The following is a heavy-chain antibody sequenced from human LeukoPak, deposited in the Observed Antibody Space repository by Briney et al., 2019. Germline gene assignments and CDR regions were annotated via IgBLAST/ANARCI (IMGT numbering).Heavy chain of an antibody. Sequence: GGSLRLSCAASGFTFDDYAMHWVRQAPGKGLEWVSGISWNSGSIGYADSVKGRFTVSRDNAKNPLYLQMNSLRAEDTALYYCAKGGAYYYGSGSYYNVGFQPGLAYFDYWGQGTLVTVSS. V-gene: IGHV3-9*01. J-gene: IGHJ4*02. CDR3: AKGGAYYYGSGSYYNVGFQPGLAYFDY. D-gene: IGHD3-10*01. CDR1: GFTFDDYA. CDR2: ISWNSGSI.